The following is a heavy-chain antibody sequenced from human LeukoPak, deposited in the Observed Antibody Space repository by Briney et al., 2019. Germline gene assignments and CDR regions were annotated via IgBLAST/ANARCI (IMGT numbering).Heavy chain of an antibody. J-gene: IGHJ6*03. V-gene: IGHV4-34*01. CDR2: ISHSGTA. CDR3: ARHLGATTLYSYYYMDF. CDR1: GGSFRGYS. Sequence: SETLSLTCAVYGGSFRGYSWNWIRQAPGKGLEWIGDISHSGTADYDPSLKSRVTISVDPSRSQFSLKLTSVTAADTAVYYCARHLGATTLYSYYYMDFWGKGTPVTVSS. D-gene: IGHD1-26*01.